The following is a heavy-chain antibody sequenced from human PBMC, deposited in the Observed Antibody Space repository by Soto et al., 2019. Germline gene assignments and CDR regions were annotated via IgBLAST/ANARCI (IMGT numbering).Heavy chain of an antibody. CDR1: GYSISSGYI. CDR3: ARDPEHLVTDGLNYFDY. CDR2: SYNSGST. J-gene: IGHJ4*02. V-gene: IGHV4-38-2*02. D-gene: IGHD2-21*01. Sequence: AGTLRLTCAVSGYSISSGYISGWLREPPGKGVEWSGSSYNSGSTYYNQSVKSRFTISIDKSKNPLSLQLSALTAADTAVYYCARDPEHLVTDGLNYFDYWGQGTLVTVSS.